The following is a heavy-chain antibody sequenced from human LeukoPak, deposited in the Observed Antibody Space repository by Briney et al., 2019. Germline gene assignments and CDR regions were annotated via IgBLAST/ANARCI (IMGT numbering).Heavy chain of an antibody. Sequence: SETLSLTCTVSGGSISSYYWSWMRQPPGKGLEWMGYIYYSGSTNSNPSLKSRVTISVDTSKNEFSLKLSSVTAADTVVYYCAREEGSAFWSGYYRNWGQGTLVTVSS. J-gene: IGHJ4*02. CDR2: IYYSGST. D-gene: IGHD3-3*01. CDR1: GGSISSYY. V-gene: IGHV4-59*01. CDR3: AREEGSAFWSGYYRN.